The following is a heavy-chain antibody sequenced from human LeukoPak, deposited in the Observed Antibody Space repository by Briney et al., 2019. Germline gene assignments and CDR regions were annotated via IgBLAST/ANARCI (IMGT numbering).Heavy chain of an antibody. Sequence: GGSLRLSCAASGFTFSSYSMNWVRQAPGKGLEWLSSISSSSSYIYYAYSVKGRFTISRDNAKNSLYLQMNSLRAEDTAVYYCAREMATITDFDYWGQGTLVTVSS. V-gene: IGHV3-21*01. J-gene: IGHJ4*02. CDR1: GFTFSSYS. CDR3: AREMATITDFDY. D-gene: IGHD5-24*01. CDR2: ISSSSSYI.